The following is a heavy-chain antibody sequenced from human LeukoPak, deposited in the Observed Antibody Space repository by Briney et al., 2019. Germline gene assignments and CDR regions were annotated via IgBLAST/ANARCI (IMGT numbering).Heavy chain of an antibody. J-gene: IGHJ4*02. CDR3: ARASGYGGNSIDY. D-gene: IGHD4-23*01. Sequence: SETLSLTCTVSGGSISSSSYYWSWIRQPPGKGLEWVGNTYYSGNTHYNPSLKSRVTISVDPSKNQFSLMLSSVTAADTALYYCARASGYGGNSIDYWGQGTLVTVSS. V-gene: IGHV4-61*01. CDR1: GGSISSSSYY. CDR2: TYYSGNT.